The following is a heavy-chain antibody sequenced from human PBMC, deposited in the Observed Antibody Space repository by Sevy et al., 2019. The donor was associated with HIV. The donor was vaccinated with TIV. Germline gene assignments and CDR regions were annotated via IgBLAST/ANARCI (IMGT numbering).Heavy chain of an antibody. J-gene: IGHJ3*02. CDR2: IFSGGGT. CDR1: GFTVSSNY. V-gene: IGHV3-53*01. Sequence: GGSLRLSCAASGFTVSSNYMSWVRQAPGKGLEWVSIIFSGGGTYYADSVQGRFTISRDNSKNMVYLQGNSLRAQDTAVCYCARGATFYSDSSGRVLSVLGAFDIWGRGTMVTVSS. D-gene: IGHD3-22*01. CDR3: ARGATFYSDSSGRVLSVLGAFDI.